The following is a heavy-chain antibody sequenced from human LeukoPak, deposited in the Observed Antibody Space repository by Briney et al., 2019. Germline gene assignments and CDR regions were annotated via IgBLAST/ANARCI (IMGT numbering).Heavy chain of an antibody. CDR2: INPSGGST. CDR1: GYSFTSYY. V-gene: IGHV1-46*01. Sequence: GASVKVSCTASGYSFTSYYMHWVRQAPGRALEWMGIINPSGGSTSYAQKFQGRVTMTRDTSTSTVYMELYSLRSEDTAVYYCARDMIMFGGELDYWGQGTLVTVSS. J-gene: IGHJ4*02. CDR3: ARDMIMFGGELDY. D-gene: IGHD3-16*01.